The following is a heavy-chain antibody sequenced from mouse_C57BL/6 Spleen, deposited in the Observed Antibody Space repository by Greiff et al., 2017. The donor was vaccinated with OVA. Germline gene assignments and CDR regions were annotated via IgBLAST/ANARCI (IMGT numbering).Heavy chain of an antibody. CDR2: ISDGGSYT. V-gene: IGHV5-4*03. CDR3: ARGGDYSNYFDY. D-gene: IGHD2-5*01. Sequence: EVNLVESGGGLVKPGGSLKLSCAASGFTFSSYAMSWVRQTPEKRLEWVATISDGGSYTYYPDNVKGRFTISRDNAKNNLYLQMSHLKSEDTAMYYCARGGDYSNYFDYWGQGTTLTVSS. J-gene: IGHJ2*01. CDR1: GFTFSSYA.